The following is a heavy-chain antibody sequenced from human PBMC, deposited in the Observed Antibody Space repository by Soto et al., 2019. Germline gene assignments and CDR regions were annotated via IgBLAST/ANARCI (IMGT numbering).Heavy chain of an antibody. V-gene: IGHV1-69*06. J-gene: IGHJ6*02. D-gene: IGHD4-17*01. CDR2: IIPIFGTA. Sequence: QVQLVQSGAEVKKPGSSVKVSCKASGGTFSSYAISWVRQAPGQGLEWMGGIIPIFGTANYAQKFQGRVTITADKSTSTAYMELSSLRSEDTAVYYCARVPYYGDYVFRFSYGMDVWGQGTTVTVSS. CDR3: ARVPYYGDYVFRFSYGMDV. CDR1: GGTFSSYA.